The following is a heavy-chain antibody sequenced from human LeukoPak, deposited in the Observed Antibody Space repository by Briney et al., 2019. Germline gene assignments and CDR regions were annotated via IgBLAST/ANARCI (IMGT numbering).Heavy chain of an antibody. J-gene: IGHJ4*02. Sequence: ASVKVSCKVSGYTLTELSMHWVRQAPGKGLEWMGGFDPEDGETIYAQKFQGRVTMTEDTSTDTAYMELSSLRSEDTDVYYCATDFSTNTTVTTNYWGQGTLVTVSS. D-gene: IGHD4-17*01. CDR1: GYTLTELS. CDR2: FDPEDGET. V-gene: IGHV1-24*01. CDR3: ATDFSTNTTVTTNY.